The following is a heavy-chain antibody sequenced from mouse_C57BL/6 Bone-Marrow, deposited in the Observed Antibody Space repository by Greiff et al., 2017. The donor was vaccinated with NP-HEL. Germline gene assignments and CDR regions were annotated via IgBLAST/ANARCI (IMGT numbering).Heavy chain of an antibody. V-gene: IGHV14-4*01. D-gene: IGHD2-4*01. Sequence: EVKLQESGAELVRPGASVKLSCTASGFNIKDDYMHWVKQRPEQGLEWIGWIDPENGDTEYASKFQGKATITADTSSNTAYLQLSSLTSEDAAVYYCATNDYDGGWFAYWGRGTLVTVSA. CDR2: IDPENGDT. J-gene: IGHJ3*01. CDR1: GFNIKDDY. CDR3: ATNDYDGGWFAY.